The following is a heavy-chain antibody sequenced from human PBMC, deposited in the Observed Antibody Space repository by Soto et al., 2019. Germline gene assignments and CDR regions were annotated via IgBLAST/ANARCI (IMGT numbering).Heavy chain of an antibody. CDR2: IYYSGST. J-gene: IGHJ6*03. Sequence: PSETLSLTCTVSGGSISSYYWSWIRQPPGKGLEWIGYIYYSGSTNYNPSLKSRVTISVDTSKNQFSLKLSSVTAADTSVYYCARVEMPRYFDWSHPYYYYYYRDVWGKGTTVTVSS. CDR1: GGSISSYY. V-gene: IGHV4-59*01. D-gene: IGHD3-9*01. CDR3: ARVEMPRYFDWSHPYYYYYYRDV.